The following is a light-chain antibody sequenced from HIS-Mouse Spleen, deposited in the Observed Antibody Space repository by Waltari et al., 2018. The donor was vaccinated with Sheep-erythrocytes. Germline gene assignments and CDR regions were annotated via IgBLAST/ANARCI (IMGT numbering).Light chain of an antibody. Sequence: EIVLTQSPGTLSLSPGERATLPCRASQRVSSSYLAWYQQKPGQAPRLLIYGASSRATGIPDRFSGSGSVTDFTLTISSLEPEDFAVYYCQQYGSSPLFTFGPGTKVDIK. CDR1: QRVSSSY. V-gene: IGKV3-20*01. J-gene: IGKJ3*01. CDR3: QQYGSSPLFT. CDR2: GAS.